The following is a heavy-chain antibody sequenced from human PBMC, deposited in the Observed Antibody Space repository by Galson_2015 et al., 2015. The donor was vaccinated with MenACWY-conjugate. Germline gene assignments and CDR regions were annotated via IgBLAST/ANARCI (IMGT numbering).Heavy chain of an antibody. V-gene: IGHV4-61*01. D-gene: IGHD1-26*01. J-gene: IGHJ4*02. Sequence: SETLSLTCTVSGGSVSSGSSYWTWIRQPPGKGLEWIGYIHYSGNTKYNPALRSRVTISVDTSKNQFSLNLNSVTAADTAVYYCARESVGPNPPYYFDYWGQGALVTVSS. CDR1: GGSVSSGSSY. CDR3: ARESVGPNPPYYFDY. CDR2: IHYSGNT.